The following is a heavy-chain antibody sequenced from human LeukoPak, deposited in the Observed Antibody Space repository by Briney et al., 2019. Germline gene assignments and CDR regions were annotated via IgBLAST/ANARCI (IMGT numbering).Heavy chain of an antibody. J-gene: IGHJ5*02. Sequence: SETLSLTCTVSGGSISSSTYYWAWIRQPPGKGLEWIGCIYYSGSTYYNPSLKSRVTISVDTTKIQFSLKLSSVTAADTAVYYCASQGDSSGYYRGFDPWGQGTLVTVSS. CDR2: IYYSGST. D-gene: IGHD3-22*01. V-gene: IGHV4-39*01. CDR3: ASQGDSSGYYRGFDP. CDR1: GGSISSSTYY.